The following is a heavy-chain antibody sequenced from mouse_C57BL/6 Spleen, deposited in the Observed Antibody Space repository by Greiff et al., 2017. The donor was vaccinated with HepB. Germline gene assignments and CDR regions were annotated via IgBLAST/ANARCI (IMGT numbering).Heavy chain of an antibody. CDR2: IYPGSGST. CDR3: ARGLVFITTVVAHFDY. D-gene: IGHD1-1*01. CDR1: GYTFTSYW. Sequence: VQLQQPGAELVKPGASVKMSCKASGYTFTSYWITWVKQRPGQGLEWIGDIYPGSGSTNYNEKFKSKATLTVDTSSSTAYMQLSSLTPEDSAVYYCARGLVFITTVVAHFDYWGQGTTLTVSS. J-gene: IGHJ2*01. V-gene: IGHV1-55*01.